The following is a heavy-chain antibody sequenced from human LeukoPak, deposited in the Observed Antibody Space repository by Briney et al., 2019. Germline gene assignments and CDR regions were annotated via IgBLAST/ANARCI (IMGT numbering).Heavy chain of an antibody. CDR3: ARDAGDGYTS. CDR1: GYTFTNYG. D-gene: IGHD5-24*01. J-gene: IGHJ5*02. CDR2: ISAYNGNT. V-gene: IGHV1-18*01. Sequence: ASVKVSCKASGYTFTNYGTTWVRQAPGQGLEWMGWISAYNGNTNYAQKLQGRVTMTTDTSTSTAYMEVRSLRYDDTAVLYCARDAGDGYTSWGQGTLVTVSS.